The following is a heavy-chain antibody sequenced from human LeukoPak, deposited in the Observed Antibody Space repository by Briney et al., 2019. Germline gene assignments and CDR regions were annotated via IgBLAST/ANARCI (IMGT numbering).Heavy chain of an antibody. CDR3: ARQDYDDSSYYYLV. Sequence: GESLKISCTSSGYSFAPYWIGWVRQMPGKGLEWMGLIYPGDSDTRYSPSFQGQVTISADKSISTAYLQWSSLKASDTAMYYCARQDYDDSSYYYLVWGQGTLVTVSS. CDR2: IYPGDSDT. CDR1: GYSFAPYW. V-gene: IGHV5-51*01. J-gene: IGHJ4*02. D-gene: IGHD3-22*01.